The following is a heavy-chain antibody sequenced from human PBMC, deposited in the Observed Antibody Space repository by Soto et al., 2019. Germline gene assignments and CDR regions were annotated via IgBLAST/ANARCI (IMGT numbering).Heavy chain of an antibody. CDR1: GFTLSNYW. CDR2: INSDGSSR. V-gene: IGHV3-74*01. J-gene: IGHJ3*02. D-gene: IGHD2-21*01. Sequence: EEQLVESGGGVIQPGGSLRLSCAASGFTLSNYWMHWVRQAPGKGLMWVSRINSDGSSRSYGDSVQGRFTISRDNAKNTLYLQMNSLGVEDTAVYYCARDVDSPRADAFDMWGQGTMVTISS. CDR3: ARDVDSPRADAFDM.